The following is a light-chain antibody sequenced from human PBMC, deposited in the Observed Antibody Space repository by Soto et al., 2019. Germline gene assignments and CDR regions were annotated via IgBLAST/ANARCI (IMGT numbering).Light chain of an antibody. CDR2: DVS. CDR1: SSDVGAYNY. CDR3: TSFTSASTQV. Sequence: QSALTQPASVSGSPGQSITISCTGTSSDVGAYNYVSWYQQHPGKAPKLMIYDVSNRPSGVSNRFSGSKSGNTASLTSSGLQAEDEADYYCTSFTSASTQVFGGGTKRTVL. J-gene: IGLJ2*01. V-gene: IGLV2-14*01.